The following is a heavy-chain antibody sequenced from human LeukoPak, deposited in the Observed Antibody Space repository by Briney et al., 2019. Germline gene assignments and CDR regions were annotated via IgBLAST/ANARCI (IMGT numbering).Heavy chain of an antibody. J-gene: IGHJ4*02. CDR2: INYSGST. CDR3: ARHHSSSGLYYFDY. Sequence: SETLSLTCTVSGGSISSYYWSWIRQPPGKGREWIGYINYSGSTKYNPSLKSRVTISVDTSKNQFSLKVSSVTAADTAFYYCARHHSSSGLYYFDYWGQGTLVTVSS. CDR1: GGSISSYY. D-gene: IGHD6-19*01. V-gene: IGHV4-59*08.